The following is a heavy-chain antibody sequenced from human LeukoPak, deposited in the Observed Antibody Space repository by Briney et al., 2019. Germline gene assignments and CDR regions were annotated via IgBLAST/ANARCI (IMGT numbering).Heavy chain of an antibody. CDR1: GFTFSSYA. J-gene: IGHJ4*02. V-gene: IGHV4-34*01. CDR3: ARVPPHYYDSSGYYYYFDY. D-gene: IGHD3-22*01. Sequence: GSLRLSCAASGFTFSSYAMSWVRQPPGKGLEWIGEINHSGSTNYNPSLKSRVTISVDTSKNQFSLKLSSVTAADTAVYYCARVPPHYYDSSGYYYYFDYWGQGTLVTVSS. CDR2: INHSGST.